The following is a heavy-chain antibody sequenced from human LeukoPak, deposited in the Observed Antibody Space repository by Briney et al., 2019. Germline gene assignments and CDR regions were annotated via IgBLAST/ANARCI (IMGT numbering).Heavy chain of an antibody. V-gene: IGHV4-38-2*02. CDR2: IYYSGST. CDR1: GYSISSGYY. D-gene: IGHD3-9*01. Sequence: SETLSLTCTVSGYSISSGYYWGWIRQPPGKGLEWIGSIYYSGSTYYNPSLKSRVTISVDTSKNQFSLKLSSVTAADTAVYYCARRNYDILTSPFDYWGQGTLVTVSS. CDR3: ARRNYDILTSPFDY. J-gene: IGHJ4*02.